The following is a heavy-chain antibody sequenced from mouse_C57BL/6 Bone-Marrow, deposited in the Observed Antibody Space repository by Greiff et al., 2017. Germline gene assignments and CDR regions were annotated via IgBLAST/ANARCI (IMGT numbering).Heavy chain of an antibody. CDR3: ARTYYDYDGPLDY. D-gene: IGHD2-4*01. J-gene: IGHJ2*01. CDR2: INPNNGGT. V-gene: IGHV1-22*01. CDR1: GYTFTDYN. Sequence: DVQLQESGPELVKPGASVKMSCKASGYTFTDYNMHWVKQSHGKSLEWIGYINPNNGGTSYNQKFKGKATLTVNKSSSTAYMELRSLTSEDSAVYYCARTYYDYDGPLDYWGQGTTLTVSS.